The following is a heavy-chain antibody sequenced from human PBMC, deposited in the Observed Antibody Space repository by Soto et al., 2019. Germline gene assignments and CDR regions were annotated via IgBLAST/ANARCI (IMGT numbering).Heavy chain of an antibody. Sequence: GAPMEVSCKGSGYTFSSYGISWGRQGPGQGLEWMGWMNPNSGNTGYAQKFQGRVTMTRNTSISTAYMELSSLRSEDTAVYYCARVYCSGGSCYSVDYWGQGTLVTVSS. J-gene: IGHJ4*02. D-gene: IGHD2-15*01. V-gene: IGHV1-8*02. CDR2: MNPNSGNT. CDR1: GYTFSSYG. CDR3: ARVYCSGGSCYSVDY.